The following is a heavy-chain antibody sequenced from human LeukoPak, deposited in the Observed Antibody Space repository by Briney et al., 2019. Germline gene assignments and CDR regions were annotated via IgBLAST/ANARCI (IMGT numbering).Heavy chain of an antibody. J-gene: IGHJ4*02. Sequence: GESLKIFCKGSGYSFTSYWIGWLRRMPGKGLEWMGVIYPCDSDTRYSPSFQGRVTISADTSISHASLQLSTLKASDTAMYYCARPRDYYDSNGYNYVPNYYFDYWGQRTLVTVSS. V-gene: IGHV5-51*01. CDR2: IYPCDSDT. CDR1: GYSFTSYW. CDR3: ARPRDYYDSNGYNYVPNYYFDY. D-gene: IGHD3-22*01.